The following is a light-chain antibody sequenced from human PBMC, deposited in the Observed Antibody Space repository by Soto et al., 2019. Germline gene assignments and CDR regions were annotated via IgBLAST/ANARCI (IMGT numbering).Light chain of an antibody. J-gene: IGLJ3*02. V-gene: IGLV2-23*02. CDR2: DVS. CDR1: SSDVGSFDS. CDR3: CSYAGSCHWV. Sequence: QSALTQPASVSGSPGQPITISCTGTSSDVGSFDSVAWYQHNPGKAPKLMIYDVSNRPSGVSSRFSGSKSGNTASLSISGLQTEDEANYYCCSYAGSCHWVFGGGTKVTVL.